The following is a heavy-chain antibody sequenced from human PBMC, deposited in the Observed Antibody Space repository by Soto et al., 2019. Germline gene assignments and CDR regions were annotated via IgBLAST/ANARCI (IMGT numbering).Heavy chain of an antibody. D-gene: IGHD6-19*01. CDR2: ISTYDGNT. CDR3: ARVVAGTRCFDY. Sequence: ASVKVSCKASGYTFTTYAISWVRQAPAQGLEWMGWISTYDGNTDYAQNLQGRVTMTTDTSTSTAYMELRSLRSDDTAGYYCARVVAGTRCFDYWGQGTVVTVS. V-gene: IGHV1-18*01. J-gene: IGHJ4*02. CDR1: GYTFTTYA.